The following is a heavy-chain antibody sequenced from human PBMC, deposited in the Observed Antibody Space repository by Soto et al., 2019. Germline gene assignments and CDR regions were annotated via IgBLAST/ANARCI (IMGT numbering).Heavy chain of an antibody. V-gene: IGHV4-4*08. CDR3: ARDRNWKTFSYQYYFDF. D-gene: IGHD1-1*01. Sequence: PSETLSLTCTVSGGSISNYYWSCIRQPPGKGLQWIGYIFSSGSTNYNPSLKSRVTISVDTSKNQFSLNLSSVTAADTAVYYCARDRNWKTFSYQYYFDFWGQGTLVTVS. CDR2: IFSSGST. J-gene: IGHJ4*02. CDR1: GGSISNYY.